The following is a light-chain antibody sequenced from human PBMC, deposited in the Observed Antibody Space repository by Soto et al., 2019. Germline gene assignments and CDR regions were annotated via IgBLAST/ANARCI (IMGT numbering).Light chain of an antibody. J-gene: IGKJ5*01. CDR2: GAS. CDR3: QQDDSSSIT. Sequence: VLPQSPATLSVAPGQIASLSCRASQSVSTTVAWYHQKPGQAPRLLVYGASTRATGIPARFSGSGAGTDFTLTISRLEPEDFAVYYCQQDDSSSITFGQGTRLEIK. CDR1: QSVSTT. V-gene: IGKV3-15*01.